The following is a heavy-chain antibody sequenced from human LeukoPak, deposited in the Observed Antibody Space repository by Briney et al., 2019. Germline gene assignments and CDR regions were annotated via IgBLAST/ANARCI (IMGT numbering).Heavy chain of an antibody. V-gene: IGHV3-74*01. Sequence: PGGSLRLSCAASGFTFSSYWTHWVRQAPGKGLVWVSRINRDGSSTSYADSVKGRFTISRDNAKNTLYLQMNSLRAEDTAVYYCARDLDYGDYAFDYWGQGTLVTVSS. J-gene: IGHJ4*02. CDR2: INRDGSST. CDR3: ARDLDYGDYAFDY. CDR1: GFTFSSYW. D-gene: IGHD4-17*01.